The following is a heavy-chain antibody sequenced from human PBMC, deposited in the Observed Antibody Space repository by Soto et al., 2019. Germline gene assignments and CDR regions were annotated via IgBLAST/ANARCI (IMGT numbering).Heavy chain of an antibody. CDR1: GGSISSISYY. D-gene: IGHD6-13*01. V-gene: IGHV4-39*01. Sequence: LSLTCTVSGGSISSISYYWGWIRQPPGKGLEYIGNIHYTGNTFYNASLKSRVTISVDTSKNQVSLKLRSVTAADTAVYYCARQVIAAAGTGYFQHWGQGAPVTVSS. J-gene: IGHJ1*01. CDR2: IHYTGNT. CDR3: ARQVIAAAGTGYFQH.